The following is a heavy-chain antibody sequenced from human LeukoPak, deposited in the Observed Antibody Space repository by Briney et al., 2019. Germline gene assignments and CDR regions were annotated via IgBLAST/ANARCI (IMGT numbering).Heavy chain of an antibody. Sequence: PSQTLSLTCTVSGGSISSGEYYWSWIRQPPGKGPEWIGYIYYSGSTYYNPSLKSRITISVDTSKNQFSLKLSSVTAADTAVYYCARRGYCSGGSCYSFNSWFDPWGQGTLVTVSS. V-gene: IGHV4-30-4*01. CDR3: ARRGYCSGGSCYSFNSWFDP. CDR2: IYYSGST. CDR1: GGSISSGEYY. J-gene: IGHJ5*02. D-gene: IGHD2-15*01.